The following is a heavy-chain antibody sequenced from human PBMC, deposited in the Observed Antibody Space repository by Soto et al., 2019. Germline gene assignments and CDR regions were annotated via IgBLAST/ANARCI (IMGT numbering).Heavy chain of an antibody. J-gene: IGHJ4*02. Sequence: ASVKVSCKASGDTFSFYTINWVRQAPGQGLEWMGWISAYNGNTNYAQKLQGRVTMTTDTSTSTAYMELRSLRSDDTAVYYCARDSGYGLFDYWGQGTLVTVSS. CDR1: GDTFSFYT. CDR3: ARDSGYGLFDY. CDR2: ISAYNGNT. V-gene: IGHV1-18*01. D-gene: IGHD6-25*01.